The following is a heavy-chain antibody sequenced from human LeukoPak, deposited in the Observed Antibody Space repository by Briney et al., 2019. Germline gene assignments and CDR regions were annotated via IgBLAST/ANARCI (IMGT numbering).Heavy chain of an antibody. V-gene: IGHV4-39*07. Sequence: SETLSLTCTVSGGSISSSSYYWGWIRQPPGKGLEWIGSIYYSGSTYYNPSLKSRVTISVDTSKNQFSLKLSSVTAADTAVYYCARKGTTTVTALDYWGQGTLVTVSS. J-gene: IGHJ4*02. CDR1: GGSISSSSYY. D-gene: IGHD4-17*01. CDR2: IYYSGST. CDR3: ARKGTTTVTALDY.